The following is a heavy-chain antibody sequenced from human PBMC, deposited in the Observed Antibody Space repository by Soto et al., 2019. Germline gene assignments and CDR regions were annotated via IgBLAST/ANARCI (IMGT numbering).Heavy chain of an antibody. CDR3: ARRRSYAASYDI. J-gene: IGHJ3*02. V-gene: IGHV4-59*01. CDR2: IYYSGST. D-gene: IGHD1-26*01. Sequence: SQTLPLTCIVSGGSLSRYYWSWIRQPPGKGLEWIGYIYYSGSTNYNPSLKSRVTISVDTHKKQFSLKLRSVTAADTAVYYCARRRSYAASYDIWGQGTKVTVSS. CDR1: GGSLSRYY.